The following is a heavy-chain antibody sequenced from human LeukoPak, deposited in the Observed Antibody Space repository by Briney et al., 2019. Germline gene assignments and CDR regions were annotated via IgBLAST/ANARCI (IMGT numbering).Heavy chain of an antibody. D-gene: IGHD4-17*01. Sequence: GASLLISCQGSGYIFTSYWIRWVRQLPGKGGEWMGRIEPSETYNNYSPSLEGYVNISADKSITTAYLQCSSLKASDTAMYYCARHVAWRVTILDYWGQGTLVTVSS. CDR1: GYIFTSYW. J-gene: IGHJ4*02. V-gene: IGHV5-10-1*01. CDR2: IEPSETYN. CDR3: ARHVAWRVTILDY.